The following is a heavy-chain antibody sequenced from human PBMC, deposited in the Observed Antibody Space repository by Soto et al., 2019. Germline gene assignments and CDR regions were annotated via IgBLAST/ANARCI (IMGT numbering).Heavy chain of an antibody. Sequence: EVQLVESGGGLIQPGGSLRLSCAASGFTVSSNYMSWVRQAPGKGLEWVSVIYSGGSTYYADSVKGRFTISRDNSKNTLYLQMNSLRAEDTAVYYCADHDRRYYGMDVLGQGTTVTGSS. CDR1: GFTVSSNY. V-gene: IGHV3-53*01. CDR2: IYSGGST. J-gene: IGHJ6*02. CDR3: ADHDRRYYGMDV.